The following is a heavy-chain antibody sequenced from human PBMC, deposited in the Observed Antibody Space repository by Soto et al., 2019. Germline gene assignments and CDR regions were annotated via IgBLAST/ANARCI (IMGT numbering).Heavy chain of an antibody. Sequence: PSEPLSLTCAVSGGSITSGNSYSWGWIRQPPGKGLEWIGSISHTGSTSYHPSLKSRLTMSVDNSKNQSSLRLSSVPAADMAVYYCAGAVAPNFGTWFDPWGQGIPVTVSS. CDR2: ISHTGST. V-gene: IGHV4-30-2*01. CDR1: GGSITSGNSYS. CDR3: AGAVAPNFGTWFDP. D-gene: IGHD3-10*01. J-gene: IGHJ5*01.